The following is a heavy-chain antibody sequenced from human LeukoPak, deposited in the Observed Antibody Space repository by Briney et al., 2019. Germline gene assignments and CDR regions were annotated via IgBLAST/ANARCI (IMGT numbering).Heavy chain of an antibody. CDR1: GGTFSSYA. D-gene: IGHD2-2*01. J-gene: IGHJ3*02. CDR2: IIPIFGTA. V-gene: IGHV1-69*01. CDR3: ARSKTRARSGAFDI. Sequence: SVKVSCKASGGTFSSYAISWVRQAPGQGLEWMGGIIPIFGTANYAQKFQGRVTITADESTSTAYMELSSLRSDDTAVYYCARSKTRARSGAFDIWGQGTMVTVSS.